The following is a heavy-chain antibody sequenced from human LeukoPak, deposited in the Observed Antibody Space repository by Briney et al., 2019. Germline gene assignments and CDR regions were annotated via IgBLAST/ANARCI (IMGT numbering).Heavy chain of an antibody. CDR1: GGSISSRNYY. J-gene: IGHJ6*02. V-gene: IGHV4-39*01. CDR2: IYYSGST. Sequence: SETLSLTCTVSGGSISSRNYYWGWIRQPPGKGLEWVGSIYYSGSTYYNPSLKSRVTISVDTSKNQFSLKLSSVTAADTAIYYCARTFSGSYYYYGMDVWGQGTTVTVSS. D-gene: IGHD1-26*01. CDR3: ARTFSGSYYYYGMDV.